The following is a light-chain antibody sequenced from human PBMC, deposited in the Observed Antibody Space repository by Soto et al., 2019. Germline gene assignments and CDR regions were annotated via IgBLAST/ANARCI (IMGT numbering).Light chain of an antibody. V-gene: IGLV4-69*01. Sequence: QPVRTQSPSASASLGASVKLTYNLSSGHSSYAIAWHQQQPEKGPRYLMKLNSDGRHSKGDGIPDRFSGSSSGAERYLTISSLQAEDEADYYCQTWGTGLQVFGGGTQLTVL. J-gene: IGLJ2*01. CDR1: SGHSSYA. CDR2: LNSDGRH. CDR3: QTWGTGLQV.